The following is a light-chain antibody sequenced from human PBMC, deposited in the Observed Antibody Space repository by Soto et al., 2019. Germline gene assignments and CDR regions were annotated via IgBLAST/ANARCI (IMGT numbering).Light chain of an antibody. Sequence: EIVLTQSPGTLSLSPGERATLSCRASQSVSSSYLAWYQQKPGQAPRLLIYGAFSRATGIPDRFSGSGSGTDFTLTISTLEPEDFAVYYCQQYGSSPPITFGQGTRLEIK. CDR1: QSVSSSY. CDR3: QQYGSSPPIT. V-gene: IGKV3-20*01. J-gene: IGKJ5*01. CDR2: GAF.